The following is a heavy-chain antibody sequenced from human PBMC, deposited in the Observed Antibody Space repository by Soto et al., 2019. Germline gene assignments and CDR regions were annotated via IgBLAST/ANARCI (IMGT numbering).Heavy chain of an antibody. V-gene: IGHV4-59*01. D-gene: IGHD3-10*01. Sequence: PSETLSLTCTVAGGSISSYYWSWIRQHPRKGLEWIGYIYYSGSTNYNPSLKSRVTISVDTSKNQFSLKLSSVTAADTAVYYCARDPAYGSGSYDAFDIWGQGTMVTGSS. CDR3: ARDPAYGSGSYDAFDI. CDR2: IYYSGST. CDR1: GGSISSYY. J-gene: IGHJ3*02.